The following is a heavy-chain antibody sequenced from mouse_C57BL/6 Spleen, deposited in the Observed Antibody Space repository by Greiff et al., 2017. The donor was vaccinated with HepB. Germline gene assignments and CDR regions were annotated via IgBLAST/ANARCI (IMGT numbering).Heavy chain of an antibody. CDR2: INPSTGGT. D-gene: IGHD1-1*01. CDR3: AKSTVVAFDY. V-gene: IGHV1-42*01. CDR1: GYSFTGYY. Sequence: SGPELVKPGASVKISCKASGYSFTGYYMNWVKQSPEKSLEWIGEINPSTGGTTYNQKFKAKATLTVDKSSSTAYMQLKSLTSEDSAVYYCAKSTVVAFDYWGQGTTLTVSS. J-gene: IGHJ2*01.